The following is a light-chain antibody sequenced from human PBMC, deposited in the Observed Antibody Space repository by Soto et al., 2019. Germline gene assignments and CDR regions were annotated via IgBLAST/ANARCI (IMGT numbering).Light chain of an antibody. Sequence: SQMNQYPSSLSASVGDRVTITCRASQSISSYLNWYQQKPGKAPKLLIYAASSLQSGVPSRFSGSGSGTDFTLTISSLQPEDFATYYCQHSYSTPLPFGGGTIADIK. CDR3: QHSYSTPLP. CDR2: AAS. CDR1: QSISSY. V-gene: IGKV1-39*01. J-gene: IGKJ4*01.